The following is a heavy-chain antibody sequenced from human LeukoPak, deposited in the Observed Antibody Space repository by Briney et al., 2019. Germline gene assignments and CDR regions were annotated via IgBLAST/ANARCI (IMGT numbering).Heavy chain of an antibody. D-gene: IGHD3-9*01. J-gene: IGHJ4*02. V-gene: IGHV1-69*05. CDR2: IIPIFGTA. CDR1: GGTFSSYA. Sequence: SVKVSCKASGGTFSSYAISWVRQAPGQGLEWMGGIIPIFGTANYAQKFQGRVTMTRNTSISTAYMELSSLKSEDTAVYYCARRPFKYYDILTGSYRSEFDYWGQGTLVTVSS. CDR3: ARRPFKYYDILTGSYRSEFDY.